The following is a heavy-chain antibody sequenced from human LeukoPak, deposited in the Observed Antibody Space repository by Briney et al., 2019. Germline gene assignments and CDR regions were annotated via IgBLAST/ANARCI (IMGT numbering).Heavy chain of an antibody. CDR3: ARAEILTGYYPRYYFDY. CDR1: GGTFSSYA. D-gene: IGHD3-9*01. Sequence: GSSVKVSCKVSGGTFSSYAISWVRQAPGQGLEWMGGIIPIFGTANYAQKFQGRVTITTDESTSTAYMELSSLRSEDTAVYYCARAEILTGYYPRYYFDYWGQGTLVTVSS. V-gene: IGHV1-69*05. J-gene: IGHJ4*02. CDR2: IIPIFGTA.